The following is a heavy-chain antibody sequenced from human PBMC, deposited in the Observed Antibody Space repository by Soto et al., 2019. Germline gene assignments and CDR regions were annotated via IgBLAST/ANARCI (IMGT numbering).Heavy chain of an antibody. Sequence: GESLKISCKGSGYSFTTYWIGWVRQMPGKGLEWLGIIYPGDSDARYSPSIQGQVTISADKSTSTAYLQWSSLKASDTAMYYCATAMDIWGQGTTVTVS. CDR1: GYSFTTYW. J-gene: IGHJ6*02. CDR3: ATAMDI. CDR2: IYPGDSDA. V-gene: IGHV5-51*01.